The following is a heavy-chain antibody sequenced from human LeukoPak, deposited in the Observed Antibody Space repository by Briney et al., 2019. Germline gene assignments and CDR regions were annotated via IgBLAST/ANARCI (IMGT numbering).Heavy chain of an antibody. CDR1: GDSVSSNIAA. CDR2: TYYRSKGYN. Sequence: LQTLSLTSAISGDSVSSNIAAWNWITQSPSRGLEWLGRTYYRSKGYNNYAVSVKSRITINPATSKNQSSLQLNSVTPEATAVYYCARNLAVAADPYDYWGQGTLVTVSS. CDR3: ARNLAVAADPYDY. J-gene: IGHJ4*02. D-gene: IGHD6-19*01. V-gene: IGHV6-1*01.